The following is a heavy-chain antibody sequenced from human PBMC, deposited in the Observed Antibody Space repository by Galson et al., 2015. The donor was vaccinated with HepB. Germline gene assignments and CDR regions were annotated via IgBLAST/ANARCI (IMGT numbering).Heavy chain of an antibody. J-gene: IGHJ4*02. CDR2: IDPSDSYT. D-gene: IGHD6-13*01. CDR1: GYSFTSYW. CDR3: ARQDQQLPWGSYYFDY. Sequence: QSGAEVKKPGESLRISCKGSGYSFTSYWISWVRQMPGKGLEWMGRIDPSDSYTNYSPSFQGHVTISADKSISTAYLQWSSLKASDTAMYYCARQDQQLPWGSYYFDYWGQGTLVTVSS. V-gene: IGHV5-10-1*01.